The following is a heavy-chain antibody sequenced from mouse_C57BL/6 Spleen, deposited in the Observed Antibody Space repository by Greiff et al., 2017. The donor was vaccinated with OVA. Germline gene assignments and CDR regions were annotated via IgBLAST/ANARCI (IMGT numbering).Heavy chain of an antibody. J-gene: IGHJ3*01. CDR3: ARDPIPFAY. V-gene: IGHV5-4*01. CDR1: GFTFSSYA. Sequence: EVKLEESGGGLVKPGGSLKLSCAASGFTFSSYAMSWVRQTPEKRLEWVATISDGGSYTYYPDNVKGRFTISRDNAKNNLYLQMSHLKSEDTAMYYCARDPIPFAYWGQGTLVTVSA. CDR2: ISDGGSYT.